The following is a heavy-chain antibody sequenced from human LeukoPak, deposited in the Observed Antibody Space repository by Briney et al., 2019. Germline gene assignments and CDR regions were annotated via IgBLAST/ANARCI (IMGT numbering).Heavy chain of an antibody. Sequence: GGSLRLSCAASGFTFSSYWMHWVRQAPGKGLVWVSRINSEGSSTSYADSVKGRFTISRDNAKNTLYLQMNSLRAEDTAVYYCARVPHVDVISDYWGQGTLVTVSS. V-gene: IGHV3-74*01. D-gene: IGHD3-16*02. J-gene: IGHJ4*02. CDR2: INSEGSST. CDR3: ARVPHVDVISDY. CDR1: GFTFSSYW.